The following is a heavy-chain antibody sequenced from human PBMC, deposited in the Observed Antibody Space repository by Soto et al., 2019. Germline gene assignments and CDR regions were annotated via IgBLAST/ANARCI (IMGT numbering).Heavy chain of an antibody. CDR1: GYTFTSYG. CDR2: ISAYNGNT. CDR3: AREGGGGYFDWVFPINDAFDI. V-gene: IGHV1-18*01. J-gene: IGHJ3*02. D-gene: IGHD3-9*01. Sequence: ASVKVSCKASGYTFTSYGISWVRQAPGQGLEWMGWISAYNGNTNYAQKLQGRVTMTTDTSTSTAYMELRSLRSDDTAVYYCAREGGGGYFDWVFPINDAFDIWGQGTMVTVSS.